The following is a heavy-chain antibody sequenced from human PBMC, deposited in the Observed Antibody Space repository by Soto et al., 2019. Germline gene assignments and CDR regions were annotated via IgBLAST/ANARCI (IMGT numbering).Heavy chain of an antibody. V-gene: IGHV4-4*07. Sequence: SETLSLTCTVSVDSITTYYWSWIRQPAGKGLEWIGRIDASGNTNYDPSVNSRVTMSIDTSNKQFSLKLTSVTAADTAIYYCARYSNNWFQTEGMEVWGQGTTVPVSS. CDR1: VDSITTYY. J-gene: IGHJ6*01. CDR3: ARYSNNWFQTEGMEV. D-gene: IGHD6-13*01. CDR2: IDASGNT.